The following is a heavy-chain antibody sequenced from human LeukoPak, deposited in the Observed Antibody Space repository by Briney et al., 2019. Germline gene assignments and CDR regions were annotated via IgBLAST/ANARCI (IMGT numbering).Heavy chain of an antibody. CDR2: ISSSGSYI. V-gene: IGHV3-21*01. CDR3: ARDRATPVWGNWYFDL. CDR1: GFTFSSYS. Sequence: GGSLRLSCAASGFTFSSYSMNWVRQPPGKGLEWVSSISSSGSYIYYADSLKGRFTISRDNAENSLYLQMNSLRAEDTAVYFCARDRATPVWGNWYFDLWGRGTLVTVSS. J-gene: IGHJ2*01. D-gene: IGHD7-27*01.